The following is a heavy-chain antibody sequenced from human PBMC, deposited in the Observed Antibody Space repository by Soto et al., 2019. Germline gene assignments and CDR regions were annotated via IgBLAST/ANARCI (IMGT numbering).Heavy chain of an antibody. CDR1: GXTFSSYS. V-gene: IGHV3-21*01. J-gene: IGHJ5*02. D-gene: IGHD1-20*01. Sequence: GSLRLSCAASGXTFSSYSMNWVRQAPGKGLEWVSSISSSSSYIYYADSVKGRFTISRDNAKNSLYLQMSSLRAEDTAVYYCARDRDNWKGGMDPWGQGTLGTVSS. CDR3: ARDRDNWKGGMDP. CDR2: ISSSSSYI.